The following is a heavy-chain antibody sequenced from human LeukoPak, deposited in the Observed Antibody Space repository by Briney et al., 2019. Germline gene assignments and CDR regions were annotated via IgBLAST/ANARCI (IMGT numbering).Heavy chain of an antibody. CDR2: ISPNSDNI. V-gene: IGHV3-11*01. CDR3: ARDREVRGVLDY. CDR1: GFPFSDRY. D-gene: IGHD3-10*01. Sequence: GGSLRLSCAAAGFPFSDRYMSWIRQAPGKGMEWVAYISPNSDNIHYADSVKGRFTISRDNAKNSLFLQLTSLRAEDTALYYCARDREVRGVLDYWGQGTLVTVSS. J-gene: IGHJ4*02.